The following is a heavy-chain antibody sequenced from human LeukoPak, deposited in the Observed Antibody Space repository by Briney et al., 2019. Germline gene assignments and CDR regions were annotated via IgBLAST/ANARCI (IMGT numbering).Heavy chain of an antibody. CDR1: GGSISSSSYY. CDR3: ARVRNRSFDY. V-gene: IGHV4-39*07. D-gene: IGHD1-14*01. Sequence: SETLSLTCTVSGGSISSSSYYWGWIRQPPGKGLEWIGTIYYSGSTYYNPSLKSRVTISVDTSKNQFSLKVSSVTAADTAIYFYARVRNRSFDYWGQGSLVTVSS. J-gene: IGHJ4*02. CDR2: IYYSGST.